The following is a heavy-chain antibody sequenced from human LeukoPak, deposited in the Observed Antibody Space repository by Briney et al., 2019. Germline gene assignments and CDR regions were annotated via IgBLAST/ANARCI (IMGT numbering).Heavy chain of an antibody. CDR1: GFTVSSNY. J-gene: IGHJ4*02. Sequence: GGSLRLSCAASGFTVSSNYMSWVRQAPGKGLEWVSVIYSGGSTYYADSVKGRFTISRDNSKNTLYLQMNSLRAEDTAVYYCARDLGPYYCGSGPADNWGQGTLVTVSS. CDR3: ARDLGPYYCGSGPADN. D-gene: IGHD3-10*01. V-gene: IGHV3-53*01. CDR2: IYSGGST.